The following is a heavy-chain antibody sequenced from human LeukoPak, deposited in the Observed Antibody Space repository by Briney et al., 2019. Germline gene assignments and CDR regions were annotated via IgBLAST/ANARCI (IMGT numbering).Heavy chain of an antibody. J-gene: IGHJ4*02. V-gene: IGHV3-30-3*01. D-gene: IGHD5-18*01. CDR1: GFTFSSYA. CDR2: ISYDGSNK. CDR3: ARDQVDTASFYYFDY. Sequence: GRSLRLSCAASGFTFSSYAMHWVRQAPGKGLEWVADISYDGSNKYYADSVKGRFTISRDNSKNTLYLQMNSLRAEDTAVYYCARDQVDTASFYYFDYWGQGTLVTVSS.